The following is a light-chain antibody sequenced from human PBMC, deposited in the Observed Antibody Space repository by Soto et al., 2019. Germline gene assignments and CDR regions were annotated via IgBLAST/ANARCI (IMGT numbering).Light chain of an antibody. V-gene: IGKV3-15*01. CDR3: QQYNNSTIT. CDR2: GAS. CDR1: QSITRN. Sequence: EIVMTQSPATLAVSPGESATLSSRASQSITRNLAWYQPSRGQAPRLXIYGASTRETGIPARFSGSGAGTEFTRTINSLQSEDVAVDYCQQYNNSTITFGQGTRLEIK. J-gene: IGKJ5*01.